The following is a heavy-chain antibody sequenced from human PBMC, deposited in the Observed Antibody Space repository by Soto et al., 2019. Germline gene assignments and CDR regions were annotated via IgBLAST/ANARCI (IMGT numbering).Heavy chain of an antibody. V-gene: IGHV3-23*01. CDR1: GFTFSSYA. D-gene: IGHD3-10*01. CDR2: ISGSGGST. J-gene: IGHJ4*02. CDR3: AKDSMGGIDYYGSGIGPYYFDY. Sequence: GGSLRLSCAASGFTFSSYAMSWVRQAPGKGLEWVSAISGSGGSTYYADSVKGRFTISRDNSKNTLYLQMNSLRAEDTAVYYCAKDSMGGIDYYGSGIGPYYFDYWGQGTLVTVSS.